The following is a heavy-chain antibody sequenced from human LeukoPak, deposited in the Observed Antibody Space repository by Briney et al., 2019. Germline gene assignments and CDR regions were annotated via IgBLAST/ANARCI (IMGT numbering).Heavy chain of an antibody. J-gene: IGHJ4*02. CDR1: GFTFSSYA. CDR2: IWYDGSNK. D-gene: IGHD5-12*01. Sequence: GGSLRLSCAASGFTFSSYAMSWVRQAPGKGLEWVAVIWYDGSNKYYADSVKGRFAISRDNSKNTLYLQMNSLRAEDTAVYYCARERSIVATFDYWGQGTLVTVSS. V-gene: IGHV3-33*08. CDR3: ARERSIVATFDY.